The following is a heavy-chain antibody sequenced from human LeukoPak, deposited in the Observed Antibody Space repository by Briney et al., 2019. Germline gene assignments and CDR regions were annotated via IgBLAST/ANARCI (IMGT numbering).Heavy chain of an antibody. CDR2: ITNSGNSK. CDR1: EFTFSSYS. V-gene: IGHV3-48*01. D-gene: IGHD3-22*01. Sequence: GGSLRLSCAASEFTFSSYSMNWVRQAPGKGLEWVSYITNSGNSKSYADSVKGRFSISRDDSKNTVYLQMSSLRPEDTAVYYCAREGHTSGYCGSFDIWGQGTSVAVSS. J-gene: IGHJ3*02. CDR3: AREGHTSGYCGSFDI.